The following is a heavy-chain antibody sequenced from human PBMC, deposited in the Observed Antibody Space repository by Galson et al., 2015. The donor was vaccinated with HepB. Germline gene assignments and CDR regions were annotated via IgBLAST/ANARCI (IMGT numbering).Heavy chain of an antibody. J-gene: IGHJ3*01. CDR1: GFSFSSYA. V-gene: IGHV3-23*01. CDR2: ISGSGGGT. CDR3: AKRRAGDL. D-gene: IGHD6-19*01. Sequence: SLRLSCAASGFSFSSYAMSWVRQAPGKGLEWVSGISGSGGGTDYADSVKGRFTISRDNSKNTLYLQMNSLRAEDTAVYYCAKRRAGDLWGQGTMVTVSS.